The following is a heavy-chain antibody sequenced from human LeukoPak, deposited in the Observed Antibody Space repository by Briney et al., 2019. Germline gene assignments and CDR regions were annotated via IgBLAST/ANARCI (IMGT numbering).Heavy chain of an antibody. J-gene: IGHJ4*02. CDR3: AKALRNSGANDY. D-gene: IGHD4/OR15-4a*01. V-gene: IGHV3-30*04. CDR2: ISYDGSNK. CDR1: GFTFSSYA. Sequence: PGGSLRLSCAASGFTFSSYAMHWVRQAPGKGLEWVAVISYDGSNKYYADSVKGRFTISRDNSKNTLYLQMNSLRAEDTAVYYCAKALRNSGANDYWGQGTLVTVSS.